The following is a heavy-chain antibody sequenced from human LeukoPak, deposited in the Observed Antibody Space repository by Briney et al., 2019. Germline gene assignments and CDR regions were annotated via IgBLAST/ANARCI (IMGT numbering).Heavy chain of an antibody. V-gene: IGHV3-9*01. CDR1: GFTFDDYA. D-gene: IGHD3-22*01. J-gene: IGHJ4*02. CDR2: ISWNSGSI. Sequence: GGSLRLSCAASGFTFDDYAMHWVRQAPGKGLEWVSGISWNSGSIGYADSVKGRFTISRDNAKNSLYLQMNSLRAEDTALYYCAKDTYYDSSGPGVYWGQGTLVTVSS. CDR3: AKDTYYDSSGPGVY.